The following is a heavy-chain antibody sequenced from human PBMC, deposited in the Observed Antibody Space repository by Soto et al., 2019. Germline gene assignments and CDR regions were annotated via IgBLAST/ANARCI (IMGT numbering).Heavy chain of an antibody. V-gene: IGHV4-4*02. CDR3: AALPPRIQPAVLPIPP. CDR1: GGSISSTNW. Sequence: QVQLRESGPGLVKPSGTLSLNCAVSGGSISSTNWWTWVRQSPGKGLEWIGEMYHSGSTTYNPSLRGRVTMSVDKSNNQFSLQLRHVTAADTAVYYCAALPPRIQPAVLPIPPWGRGTLVTVSA. J-gene: IGHJ5*02. D-gene: IGHD1-1*01. CDR2: MYHSGST.